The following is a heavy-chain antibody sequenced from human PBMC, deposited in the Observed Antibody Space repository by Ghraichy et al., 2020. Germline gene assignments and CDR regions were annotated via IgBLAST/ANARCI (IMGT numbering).Heavy chain of an antibody. CDR1: GFTFTNYA. CDR2: ISTSGTE. CDR3: AKEGRPYSGGGYFDL. Sequence: GGSLRLSCAASGFTFTNYAMNWVRQAPGKGLEWVSYISTSGTEHYADSVKGRFTISRDNARDTLFLQVNSLRFDDTAVYYCAKEGRPYSGGGYFDLWGRGTLVTVSS. J-gene: IGHJ2*01. V-gene: IGHV3-69-1*02. D-gene: IGHD5-18*01.